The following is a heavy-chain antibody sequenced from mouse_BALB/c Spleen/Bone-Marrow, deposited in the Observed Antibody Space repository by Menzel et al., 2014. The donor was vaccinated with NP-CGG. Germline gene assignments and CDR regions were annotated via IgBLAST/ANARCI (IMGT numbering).Heavy chain of an antibody. V-gene: IGHV5-15*02. CDR3: ARDWQGGGDWYFDV. J-gene: IGHJ1*01. CDR2: ISNLAYSI. CDR1: GFTFSDYG. Sequence: EVMLVESGGGLVQPGGSRKLSCAASGFTFSDYGMAWVRQAPGKGPEWVAFISNLAYSIYYADTVTGRFTISRENAKNTLYLEMSSLRSEDTAMYYCARDWQGGGDWYFDVWGAGTTVTVSS. D-gene: IGHD1-1*02.